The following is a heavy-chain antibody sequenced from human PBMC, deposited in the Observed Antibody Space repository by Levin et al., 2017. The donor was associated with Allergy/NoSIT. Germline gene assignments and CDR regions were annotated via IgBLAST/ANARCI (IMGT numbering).Heavy chain of an antibody. CDR2: ISAYNGNT. CDR1: GYTFTSYG. V-gene: IGHV1-18*01. J-gene: IGHJ4*02. CDR3: ARLQPHYYDSSGYLDY. D-gene: IGHD3-22*01. Sequence: GASVKVSCKASGYTFTSYGISWVRQAPGQGLEWMGWISAYNGNTNYAQKLQGRVTMTTDTSTSTAYMELRSLRSDDTAVYYCARLQPHYYDSSGYLDYWGQGTLVTVSS.